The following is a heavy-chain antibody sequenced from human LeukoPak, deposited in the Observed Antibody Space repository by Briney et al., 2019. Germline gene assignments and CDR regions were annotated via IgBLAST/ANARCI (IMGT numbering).Heavy chain of an antibody. CDR3: ARARYTNSWYAVDI. Sequence: SETLSLTCLVSSGSVSSYYWTWIRQPPGKGLEWIGYIYHTGSNNYSPSLKSRVTMYVDTSKNQLSLKLSSVTAADTAMYYCARARYTNSWYAVDIWGQGTIVTASS. D-gene: IGHD6-13*01. CDR2: IYHTGSN. CDR1: SGSVSSYY. V-gene: IGHV4-59*08. J-gene: IGHJ3*02.